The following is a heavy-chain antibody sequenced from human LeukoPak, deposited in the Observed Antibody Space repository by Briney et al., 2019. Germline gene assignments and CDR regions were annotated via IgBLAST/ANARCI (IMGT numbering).Heavy chain of an antibody. CDR1: GFTFSIYA. CDR2: ISGSGGST. Sequence: GGSLRLSCAASGFTFSIYAMSWVRQAPGKGLEWVSAISGSGGSTYYADSVKGRFTISRDNSKNTLYLQMNSLRAEDTAVYYCAKGTTYYYDSSGYPDAFDIWGQGTMVTVSS. CDR3: AKGTTYYYDSSGYPDAFDI. D-gene: IGHD3-22*01. J-gene: IGHJ3*02. V-gene: IGHV3-23*01.